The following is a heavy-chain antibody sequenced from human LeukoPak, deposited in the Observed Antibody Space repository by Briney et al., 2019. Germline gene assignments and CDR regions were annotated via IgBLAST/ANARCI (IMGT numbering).Heavy chain of an antibody. J-gene: IGHJ4*02. V-gene: IGHV4-59*12. CDR3: ARDYYGPAEDY. CDR1: GGSISGYH. D-gene: IGHD3-10*01. CDR2: IYYSGSS. Sequence: SETLSLTCNVSGGSISGYHWSWIRQTPGKGLEWLGYIYYSGSSNYNPSLKSRVTMSADTSKNQFSLKLSSVTAADTAVYYCARDYYGPAEDYWGQGTLVTVSS.